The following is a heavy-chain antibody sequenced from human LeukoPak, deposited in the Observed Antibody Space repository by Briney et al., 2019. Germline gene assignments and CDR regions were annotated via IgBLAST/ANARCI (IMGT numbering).Heavy chain of an antibody. CDR2: ISAYNGNT. V-gene: IGHV1-18*01. CDR1: GYTFTSYG. Sequence: ASVEVSCKASGYTFTSYGISWVRQAPGQGLEWMGWISAYNGNTNYAQKLQGRVTMTTDTSTSTAYMELRSLRSDDTAVYYCARDPSYYDILTGYSRPNPFDYRGQGTLVTVSS. J-gene: IGHJ4*02. CDR3: ARDPSYYDILTGYSRPNPFDY. D-gene: IGHD3-9*01.